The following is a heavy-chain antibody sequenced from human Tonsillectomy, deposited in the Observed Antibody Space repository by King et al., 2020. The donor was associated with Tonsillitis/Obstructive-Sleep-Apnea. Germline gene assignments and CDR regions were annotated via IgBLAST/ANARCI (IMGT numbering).Heavy chain of an antibody. D-gene: IGHD2-2*01. V-gene: IGHV3-23*04. CDR2: ISGSGGRT. J-gene: IGHJ6*03. CDR3: AKEEGVVVVPAALYYYYYYMDV. Sequence: VQLVETGGGLVQPGGSLRLSCAASGFTFSSYAMSWVRQAPGKGLEWVSAISGSGGRTNYADSVKGRFTISRDNSKNTLYLQMNSLRAEDTAVYYCAKEEGVVVVPAALYYYYYYMDVWGKGTTVTVSS. CDR1: GFTFSSYA.